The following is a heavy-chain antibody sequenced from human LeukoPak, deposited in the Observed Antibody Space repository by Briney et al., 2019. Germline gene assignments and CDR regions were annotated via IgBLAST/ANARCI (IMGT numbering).Heavy chain of an antibody. J-gene: IGHJ4*02. Sequence: RASVKASCEVSGYTLTELSMHWVRQAPGKGLEWMGGFDPEDGETIYAQKFQGRVTMTEDTSTDTAYMELSSLRSEDTAVYYCATGPRGMTTVTTFDYWGQGTPVTVSS. D-gene: IGHD4-17*01. CDR1: GYTLTELS. CDR2: FDPEDGET. V-gene: IGHV1-24*01. CDR3: ATGPRGMTTVTTFDY.